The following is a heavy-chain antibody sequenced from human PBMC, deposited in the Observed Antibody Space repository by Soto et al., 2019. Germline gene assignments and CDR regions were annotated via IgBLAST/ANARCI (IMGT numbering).Heavy chain of an antibody. CDR3: AREQLAFPRYFDY. CDR2: IYSGGST. D-gene: IGHD6-13*01. Sequence: GGSLRLSCAASGFTVSSNYMSWVRQAPGKGLEWVSVIYSGGSTYYADSVKGRFTISRDNSKNTLYLQMNSLRAEDTAVYYCAREQLAFPRYFDYWGQGTLVTVSS. CDR1: GFTVSSNY. V-gene: IGHV3-66*01. J-gene: IGHJ4*02.